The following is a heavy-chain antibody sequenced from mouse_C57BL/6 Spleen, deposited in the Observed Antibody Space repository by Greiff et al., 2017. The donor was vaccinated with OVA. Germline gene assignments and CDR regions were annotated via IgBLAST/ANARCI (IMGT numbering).Heavy chain of an antibody. Sequence: QVQLQQPGAELVRPGSSVKLSCKASGYTFTSYWMDWVKQRPGQGLEWIGNLYPSDSETHYNQKFKDKATLTVDKSSSTAYMQLSSLTSEDYSVYFCASRLRGFDYWGQGTTLTVSS. D-gene: IGHD2-4*01. V-gene: IGHV1-61*01. CDR2: LYPSDSET. CDR3: ASRLRGFDY. J-gene: IGHJ2*01. CDR1: GYTFTSYW.